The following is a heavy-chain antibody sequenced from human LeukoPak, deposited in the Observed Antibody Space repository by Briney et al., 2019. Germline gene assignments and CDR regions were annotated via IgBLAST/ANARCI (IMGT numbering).Heavy chain of an antibody. Sequence: ASVKVSCKASGGTFSSHGIGWVRQAPGQGLEWMGGIIPIFGTANYAQKFQGRVTITTDESTSTAYMELSSLRSEDTAVYYCARVGPFLRFLEWLLMDVWGKGTTVTVSS. J-gene: IGHJ6*04. D-gene: IGHD3-3*01. V-gene: IGHV1-69*05. CDR3: ARVGPFLRFLEWLLMDV. CDR2: IIPIFGTA. CDR1: GGTFSSHG.